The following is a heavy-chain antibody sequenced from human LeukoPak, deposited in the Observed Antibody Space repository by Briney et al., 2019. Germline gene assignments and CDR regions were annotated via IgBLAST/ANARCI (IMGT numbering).Heavy chain of an antibody. V-gene: IGHV5-51*01. J-gene: IGHJ4*02. CDR2: IYPGDSDT. D-gene: IGHD2-8*02. CDR3: ARLGYCSRGVCYAFDS. CDR1: GYTFTSYW. Sequence: PGESLKISCKGSGYTFTSYWIGWVRQMPGKGLEWMGIIYPGDSDTRYTPSFQGQVTMAADRSINTAYLQWSSLRASDSAMYYCARLGYCSRGVCYAFDSRGQGTLVTVSS.